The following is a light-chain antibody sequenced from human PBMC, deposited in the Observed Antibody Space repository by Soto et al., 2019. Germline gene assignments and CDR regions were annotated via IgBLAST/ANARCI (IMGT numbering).Light chain of an antibody. CDR2: DAS. Sequence: EIVLTQSPGTLSLSPGERATLSCRASQSVSSSYLAWYQQKPGQAPRLLIYDASSRATGIPDRFSGGGSGTDFTLTISSLQSEDFAVYYCQQYNNWPPITFGQGTRLEI. J-gene: IGKJ5*01. CDR1: QSVSSSY. V-gene: IGKV3-20*01. CDR3: QQYNNWPPIT.